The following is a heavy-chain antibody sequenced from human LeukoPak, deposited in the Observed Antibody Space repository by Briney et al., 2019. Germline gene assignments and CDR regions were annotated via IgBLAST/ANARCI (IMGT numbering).Heavy chain of an antibody. V-gene: IGHV3-30*18. CDR1: GFTFSSYG. CDR3: AKDRTDYYFDY. Sequence: GGSLRLSCAASGFTFSSYGMHWVRQAPGKGLEWVAVTSSDGSNKYYSDSVKGRFTISRDNSKNTLYLQMNSLRTEDTAVYYCAKDRTDYYFDYWGQGTLVTVSS. D-gene: IGHD1-14*01. J-gene: IGHJ4*02. CDR2: TSSDGSNK.